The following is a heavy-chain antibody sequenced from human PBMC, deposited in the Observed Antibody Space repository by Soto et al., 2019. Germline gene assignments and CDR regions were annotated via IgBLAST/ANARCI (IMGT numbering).Heavy chain of an antibody. CDR1: GGSISSYNY. V-gene: IGHV4-28*03. D-gene: IGHD3-22*01. CDR3: ARVRREYDNSGPVDY. CDR2: IYYSGST. J-gene: IGHJ4*02. Sequence: PSETLSLTCAVSGGSISSYNYWGWFRQPPGKGLEWIGYIYYSGSTYNNPSLQSRVTMSLDRSRNQFSLKLNSVTAADTAVYYCARVRREYDNSGPVDYWGQGTLVTVSS.